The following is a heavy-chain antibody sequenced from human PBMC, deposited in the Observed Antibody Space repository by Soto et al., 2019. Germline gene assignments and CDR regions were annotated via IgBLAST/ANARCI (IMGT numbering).Heavy chain of an antibody. CDR2: IYYSGST. V-gene: IGHV4-31*03. D-gene: IGHD2-15*01. J-gene: IGHJ4*02. CDR1: GGSISSGGYY. Sequence: SETLSLTCTVSGGSISSGGYYWSWIRQHPGKGLEWIGYIYYSGSTYYNPSLKSRVTISVDTSKNQFSLKLSSVTAADTAVYYCATNIVVVVAAEGRHRTYFDYWGQGTLVTVSS. CDR3: ATNIVVVVAAEGRHRTYFDY.